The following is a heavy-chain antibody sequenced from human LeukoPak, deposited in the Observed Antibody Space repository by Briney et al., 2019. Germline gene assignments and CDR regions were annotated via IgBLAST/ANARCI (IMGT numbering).Heavy chain of an antibody. J-gene: IGHJ4*02. CDR3: ASSQVFSSGWYLIDY. CDR1: GYTFTGYY. D-gene: IGHD6-19*01. CDR2: INPNSGGT. V-gene: IGHV1-2*02. Sequence: GASVKVSCKASGYTFTGYYMHWVRQAPGQGLEWMGWINPNSGGTNYARKFQGRVTMTRDTSISTAYMELSRLRSDDTAVYYCASSQVFSSGWYLIDYWGQGTLVTVSS.